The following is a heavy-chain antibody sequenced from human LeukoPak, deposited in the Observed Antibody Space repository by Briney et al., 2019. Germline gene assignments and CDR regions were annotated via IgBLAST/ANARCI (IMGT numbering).Heavy chain of an antibody. D-gene: IGHD5-12*01. CDR1: GGSISSNY. J-gene: IGHJ5*02. Sequence: SETLSLTCTVSGGSISSNYWNWIRKPAPTGLGRIGRSYTYGSTNYNSSLTRQVRVSIATSKNQFSLKLSSVTAADTAVYYCARDLGDLRGYSGYGAGWFDPWGQGTLVTVSS. CDR2: SYTYGST. V-gene: IGHV4-4*07. CDR3: ARDLGDLRGYSGYGAGWFDP.